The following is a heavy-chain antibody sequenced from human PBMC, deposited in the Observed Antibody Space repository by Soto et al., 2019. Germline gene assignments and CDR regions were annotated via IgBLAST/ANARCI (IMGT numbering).Heavy chain of an antibody. Sequence: PGGSLRLSCAASGFTFSSYWMSWVRQAPGKGLEWVANIKQDGSEKYYVDSVKGRFTISRDNAKNSLYLQMNSLRAEDTAVYYCARATEEYCSGGSCHASDYWGQGTLVTVSS. D-gene: IGHD2-15*01. CDR2: IKQDGSEK. V-gene: IGHV3-7*01. CDR1: GFTFSSYW. CDR3: ARATEEYCSGGSCHASDY. J-gene: IGHJ4*02.